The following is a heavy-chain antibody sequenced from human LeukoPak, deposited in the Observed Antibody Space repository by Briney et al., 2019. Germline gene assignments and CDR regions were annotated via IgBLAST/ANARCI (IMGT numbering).Heavy chain of an antibody. CDR2: LNNIGGEI. Sequence: PGGSLRLSCAASGFTFTSYGMSWVRQAPGKGLGWVSTLNNIGGEIYYADSVKGRFTISRDDSKNTLSLQMTSLRAEDTATYYCAKLRSASSFSTADFWGQGTLVTVSS. CDR3: AKLRSASSFSTADF. V-gene: IGHV3-23*01. CDR1: GFTFTSYG. J-gene: IGHJ4*02. D-gene: IGHD2-15*01.